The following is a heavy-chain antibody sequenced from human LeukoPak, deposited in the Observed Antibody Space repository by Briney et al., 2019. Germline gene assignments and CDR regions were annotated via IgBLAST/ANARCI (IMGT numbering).Heavy chain of an antibody. V-gene: IGHV4-34*01. J-gene: IGHJ5*02. CDR1: GGSFSGYY. CDR2: INHSGST. D-gene: IGHD3-10*01. CDR3: ARKDRVSIWFGELNWFDP. Sequence: PSETLSLTCAVYGGSFSGYYWSWIRQPPGKGLEWIGEINHSGSTNYNPSLKSRVTISVDTSKNQFSLKLSSVTAADTAVYYCARKDRVSIWFGELNWFDPWGQGTLVTVSS.